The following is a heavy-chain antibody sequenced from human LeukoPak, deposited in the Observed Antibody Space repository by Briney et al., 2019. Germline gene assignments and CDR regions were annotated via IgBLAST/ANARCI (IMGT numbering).Heavy chain of an antibody. V-gene: IGHV4-59*01. CDR2: IYYSGST. CDR1: GGSISSYY. D-gene: IGHD3-10*01. CDR3: ARFFGSAFDI. J-gene: IGHJ3*02. Sequence: SETLSLTCTVSGGSISSYYWSWIRQPPGKGLEWIGYIYYSGSTNYNPSLKSRATISVDTSKNQFSLKLSSVTAADTAVYYCARFFGSAFDIWGQGTMVTVSS.